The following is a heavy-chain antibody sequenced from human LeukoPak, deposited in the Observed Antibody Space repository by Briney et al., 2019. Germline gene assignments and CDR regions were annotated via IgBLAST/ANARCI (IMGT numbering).Heavy chain of an antibody. CDR1: GVTFSSYW. CDR2: ISYDGSNK. CDR3: ARDIRVGVDY. Sequence: GGSLRLSCAASGVTFSSYWMSWVRQAPGKGLEWVAVISYDGSNKYYADSVKGRFTISRDNSKNTLYLQMNSLRAEDTAVYYCARDIRVGVDYWGQGTLVTVSS. V-gene: IGHV3-30*03. J-gene: IGHJ4*02. D-gene: IGHD1-26*01.